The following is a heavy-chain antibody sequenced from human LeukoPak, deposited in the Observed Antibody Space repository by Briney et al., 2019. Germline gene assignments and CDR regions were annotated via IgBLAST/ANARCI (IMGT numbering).Heavy chain of an antibody. D-gene: IGHD7-27*01. Sequence: PSETLSLTRTVSGGSISSYYWSWIRQPPGKGLEWIGYIYYSGSTNYNPSLKSRVTISVDTSKNQFSLKLSSVTAADTAVYYCARDLGNYYYYYMDVWGKGTTVTVSS. V-gene: IGHV4-59*01. CDR1: GGSISSYY. CDR3: ARDLGNYYYYYMDV. J-gene: IGHJ6*03. CDR2: IYYSGST.